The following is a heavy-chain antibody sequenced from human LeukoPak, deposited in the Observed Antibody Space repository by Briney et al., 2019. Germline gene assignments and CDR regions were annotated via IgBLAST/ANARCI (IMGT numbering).Heavy chain of an antibody. Sequence: ASVKVSCKASEYIFTTDYIHWVRQAPGQGLERMGGIIPIFGTANYAQKFQGRVTITADESTSTAYMELSSLRSEDTAVYYCARGQDNNYYDSSGYYMPSDYWGQGTLVTVSS. J-gene: IGHJ4*02. CDR3: ARGQDNNYYDSSGYYMPSDY. CDR1: EYIFTTDY. CDR2: IIPIFGTA. D-gene: IGHD3-22*01. V-gene: IGHV1-69*13.